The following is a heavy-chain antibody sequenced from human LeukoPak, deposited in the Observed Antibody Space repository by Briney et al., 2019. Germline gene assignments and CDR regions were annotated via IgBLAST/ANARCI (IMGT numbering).Heavy chain of an antibody. J-gene: IGHJ1*01. CDR2: INHSGST. CDR3: ARRLLGYCSGGSCNSGYFQH. D-gene: IGHD2-15*01. V-gene: IGHV4-34*01. CDR1: GGSFSGYY. Sequence: SETLSLTCAVYGGSFSGYYWSWIRQPPGKGLEWIGEINHSGSTNSNPSLKSRVTISVDTSKNQFSLKLSSVTAADTAMYYCARRLLGYCSGGSCNSGYFQHWGQGTLVTVSS.